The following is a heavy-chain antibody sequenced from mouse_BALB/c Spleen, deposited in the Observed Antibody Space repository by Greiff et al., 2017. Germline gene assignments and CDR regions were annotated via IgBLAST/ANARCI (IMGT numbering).Heavy chain of an antibody. CDR1: GFNIKDTY. CDR3: AIPCMITTGFAY. D-gene: IGHD2-4*01. V-gene: IGHV14-3*02. CDR2: IDPAYGNT. J-gene: IGHJ3*01. Sequence: VQLQQSGAELVKPGASVKLSCTASGFNIKDTYMHWVKQRPEQGLEWIGWIDPAYGNTKYDPKFQGKATITADTSSNTAYLQLSSLTSEDTAVYYCAIPCMITTGFAYWGQGTLVTVSA.